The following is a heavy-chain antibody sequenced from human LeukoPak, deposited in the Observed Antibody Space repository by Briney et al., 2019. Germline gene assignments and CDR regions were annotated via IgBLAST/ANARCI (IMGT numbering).Heavy chain of an antibody. CDR2: IYHSGST. CDR3: ATSSRTYGSGSYSRFDY. D-gene: IGHD3-10*01. CDR1: GYSISSGYY. Sequence: SETLSLTCTVSGYSISSGYYWGWIRQPPGKGLEWIGSIYHSGSTYYNPSLKSRVIISVDTSKNQFSLKLSSVTAADTAVYYCATSSRTYGSGSYSRFDYWGQGTLVTVSS. J-gene: IGHJ4*02. V-gene: IGHV4-38-2*02.